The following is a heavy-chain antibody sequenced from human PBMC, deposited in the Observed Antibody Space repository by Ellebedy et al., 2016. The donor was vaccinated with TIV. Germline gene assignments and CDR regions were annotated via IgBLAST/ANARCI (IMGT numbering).Heavy chain of an antibody. CDR2: ISSSSSYI. J-gene: IGHJ4*02. CDR1: GFTFSSYS. Sequence: GESLKISCAASGFTFSSYSMNWVRQAPGKGLEWVSSISSSSSYIYYADSVKGRFTISRDNAKNSLYLQMNSLRAEDTAVYYCARGGELRYFDWLLYPIDYWGQGTLVTVSS. D-gene: IGHD3-9*01. V-gene: IGHV3-21*01. CDR3: ARGGELRYFDWLLYPIDY.